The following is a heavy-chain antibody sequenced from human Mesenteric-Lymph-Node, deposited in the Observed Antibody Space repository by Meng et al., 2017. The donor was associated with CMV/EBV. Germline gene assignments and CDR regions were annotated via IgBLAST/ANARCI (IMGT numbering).Heavy chain of an antibody. V-gene: IGHV3-21*01. J-gene: IGHJ3*02. Sequence: GESLKISCAASGFTFSDYAMNWVRQAPGKGLEWVSSISGGNKYIFYGDSVKGRFTVSRDNAKNSLYLQMNSLRAEDTAVYYCARSMTTVTTDAFDIWGQGTMVTVSS. CDR3: ARSMTTVTTDAFDI. CDR1: GFTFSDYA. D-gene: IGHD4-17*01. CDR2: ISGGNKYI.